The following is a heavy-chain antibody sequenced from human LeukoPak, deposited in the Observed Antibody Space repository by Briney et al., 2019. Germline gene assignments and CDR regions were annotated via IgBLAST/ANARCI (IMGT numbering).Heavy chain of an antibody. Sequence: PSETLSLTCTVSGGSISSYYWSWIRQPPGKGLEWIGYIYHCGTTNYNPSLKSRVTISVDTSKSQSSLKLSSVTAADTAIYYCARNIVGPRQVDYWGQGTLVTVSS. CDR2: IYHCGTT. CDR1: GGSISSYY. V-gene: IGHV4-59*01. J-gene: IGHJ4*02. D-gene: IGHD1-26*01. CDR3: ARNIVGPRQVDY.